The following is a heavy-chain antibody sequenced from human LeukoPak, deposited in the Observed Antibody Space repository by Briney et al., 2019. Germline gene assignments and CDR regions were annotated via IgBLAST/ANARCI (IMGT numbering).Heavy chain of an antibody. V-gene: IGHV3-74*01. J-gene: IGHJ3*02. Sequence: GGALRLSCAASGFTFSSYWMRWVRQAPGEGLLCVSRINSDGSSTSYADSVKGRVTLSRDNAKNTLYLQMNSLRDEDTGVYYCARDYCSGGSCSLGDAFDIWGQGTMVTVSS. D-gene: IGHD2-15*01. CDR2: INSDGSST. CDR3: ARDYCSGGSCSLGDAFDI. CDR1: GFTFSSYW.